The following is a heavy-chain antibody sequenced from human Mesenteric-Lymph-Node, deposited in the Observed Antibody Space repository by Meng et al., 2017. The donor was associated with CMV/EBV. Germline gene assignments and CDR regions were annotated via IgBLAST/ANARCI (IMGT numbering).Heavy chain of an antibody. D-gene: IGHD2-21*02. Sequence: LSCAASGFTVSSNYMRWVRQAPGKGLEWVSVIYSGGSTYYADSVKGRFTISRHNPKNTLYLQMNSLRAEDTAVYYCARQVTRGDFEATWGQGTLVTVSS. CDR3: ARQVTRGDFEAT. J-gene: IGHJ5*02. CDR1: GFTVSSNY. V-gene: IGHV3-53*04. CDR2: IYSGGST.